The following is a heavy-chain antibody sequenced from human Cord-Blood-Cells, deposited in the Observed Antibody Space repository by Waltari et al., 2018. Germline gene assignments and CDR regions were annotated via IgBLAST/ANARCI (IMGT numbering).Heavy chain of an antibody. CDR3: ATEYSSSSDY. D-gene: IGHD6-6*01. V-gene: IGHV3-30-3*01. CDR1: GFTFSSYA. CDR2: ISDDGSNK. J-gene: IGHJ4*02. Sequence: QVQLVESGGGVVQPGRSLRLSCAASGFTFSSYAMHWVRQAPGKGLEWVAVISDDGSNKYYADSVKGRFTISRDNSKNTLYLQMNSLRAEDTAVYYCATEYSSSSDYWGQGTLVTVSS.